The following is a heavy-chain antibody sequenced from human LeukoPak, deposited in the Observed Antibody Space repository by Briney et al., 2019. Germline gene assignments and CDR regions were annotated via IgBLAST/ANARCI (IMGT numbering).Heavy chain of an antibody. Sequence: ASVKVSCKASGYTFTGYYMHWVRQAPGQGLEWMGWINPNSGGTNYAQKFQGRVTMTRDTSISTAYMVLSRLRSDDTAVYYCARRRAYSTWGMYAFDIWGQGTMVTVSS. D-gene: IGHD3-16*01. CDR1: GYTFTGYY. J-gene: IGHJ3*02. CDR3: ARRRAYSTWGMYAFDI. V-gene: IGHV1-2*02. CDR2: INPNSGGT.